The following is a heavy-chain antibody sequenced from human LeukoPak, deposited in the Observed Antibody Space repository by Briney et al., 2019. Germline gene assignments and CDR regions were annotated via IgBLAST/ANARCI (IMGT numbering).Heavy chain of an antibody. CDR2: IWYDGSNK. J-gene: IGHJ4*02. V-gene: IGHV3-33*06. D-gene: IGHD3-22*01. Sequence: GGSLRLSCAASGFTFSSYGMHWVRQAPGEGVEWVAVIWYDGSNKYYADSAKGRFTISRDNSKNTLYLQMNSLRAEDTAVYYCAKDVDYHDSSAPWDYWGQGTLVTVSS. CDR1: GFTFSSYG. CDR3: AKDVDYHDSSAPWDY.